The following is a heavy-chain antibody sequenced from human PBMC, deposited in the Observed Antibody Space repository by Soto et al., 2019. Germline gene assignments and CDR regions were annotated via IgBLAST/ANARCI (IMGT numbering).Heavy chain of an antibody. Sequence: SETLSLTCTVSGGSISTYYWSWIRQPPGKGLEWIGHIYYSGRTNYNPSLKSRVTISVDTSNNQFSLKVSSVTAADTAAYYCARGLPLGYCSSTSCYEDFDYWGQGTLVTVSS. CDR2: IYYSGRT. D-gene: IGHD2-2*01. V-gene: IGHV4-59*01. CDR3: ARGLPLGYCSSTSCYEDFDY. J-gene: IGHJ4*02. CDR1: GGSISTYY.